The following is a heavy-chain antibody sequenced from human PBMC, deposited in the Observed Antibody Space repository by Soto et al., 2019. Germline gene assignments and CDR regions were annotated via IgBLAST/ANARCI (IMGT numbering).Heavy chain of an antibody. CDR2: IYFSGSN. V-gene: IGHV4-31*03. CDR3: ARVPDS. Sequence: QVQLQESGPGLVKPSQTLSLTCTVSGGSISSGVYSWSWIRQHPGKGLEWIGYIYFSGSNYYIPSLNSRVTISVDPSKNQFSRKLTSLTAADTAVYYCARVPDSLGQGNLVTGSS. J-gene: IGHJ4*02. CDR1: GGSISSGVYS.